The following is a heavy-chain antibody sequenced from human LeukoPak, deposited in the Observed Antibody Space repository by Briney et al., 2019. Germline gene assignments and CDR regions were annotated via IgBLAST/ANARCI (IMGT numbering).Heavy chain of an antibody. CDR1: GGTFSSYA. Sequence: SVRVSCKASGGTFSSYAISWVRQAPGQGLEWMGGIIPIFGTANYAQKFQGRVTITADESTSTAYMELSSLRSEDTAVYYCARSDEGDYGDYSGMDVWGQGTTVTVSS. J-gene: IGHJ6*02. V-gene: IGHV1-69*13. D-gene: IGHD4-17*01. CDR2: IIPIFGTA. CDR3: ARSDEGDYGDYSGMDV.